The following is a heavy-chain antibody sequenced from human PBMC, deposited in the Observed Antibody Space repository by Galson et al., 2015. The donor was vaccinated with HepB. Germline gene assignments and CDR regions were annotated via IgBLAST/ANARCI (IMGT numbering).Heavy chain of an antibody. J-gene: IGHJ4*02. CDR2: INPNSGGT. V-gene: IGHV1-2*06. D-gene: IGHD2-2*01. Sequence: SAQVSCKASGSTFTGPYILWVRQAPGQGLEWMGRINPNSGGTKYAQKFQGRVTMTRDTSISTAYIELSRLRSDDTAVYYCASLVQSISWERDYFDYWGQGTLVTVSS. CDR3: ASLVQSISWERDYFDY. CDR1: GSTFTGPY.